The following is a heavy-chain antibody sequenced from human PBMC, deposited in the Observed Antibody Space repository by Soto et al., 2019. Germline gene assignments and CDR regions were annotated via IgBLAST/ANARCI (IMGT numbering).Heavy chain of an antibody. V-gene: IGHV3-23*01. J-gene: IGHJ4*02. CDR1: GFTFSSYP. CDR3: AKYGTRTTPHYLDS. Sequence: GGSVRLSCEASGFTFSSYPMGWVRQAPGKGLEWVASIFDSDAVIYSVDSVKGRFTISRDNSKYTLYLQMSSLRVEDTAVYHCAKYGTRTTPHYLDSCGPAPLVTVSS. CDR2: IFDSDAVI. D-gene: IGHD1-1*01.